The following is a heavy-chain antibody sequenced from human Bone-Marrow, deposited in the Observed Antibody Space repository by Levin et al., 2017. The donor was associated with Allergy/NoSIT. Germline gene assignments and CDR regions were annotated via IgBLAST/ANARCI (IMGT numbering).Heavy chain of an antibody. CDR3: AILTHYYDSSGPHSFDV. Sequence: VKVSCEASGYIFTDYYIHWVRQAPGQGLEWMGWVNPKTGGTHYIQKFEGRVTMTRDASLSTAYMELSRLTSDDTAVYFCAILTHYYDSSGPHSFDVWGQGTMVTVTS. J-gene: IGHJ3*01. CDR2: VNPKTGGT. D-gene: IGHD3-22*01. V-gene: IGHV1-2*02. CDR1: GYIFTDYY.